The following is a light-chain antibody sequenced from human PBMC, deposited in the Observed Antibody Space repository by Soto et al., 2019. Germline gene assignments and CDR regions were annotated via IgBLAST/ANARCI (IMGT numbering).Light chain of an antibody. V-gene: IGKV1-5*03. CDR2: QAS. CDR1: QSINSW. CDR3: QQYSPYSA. Sequence: DIQITQSPATLSASVGDRVTITCRASQSINSWLAWYQQKPGKAPELLIYQASISEPGVPSRFSGSGSGTEFTLTISSLQPDDFATYYCQQYSPYSAFGQGTKVDIK. J-gene: IGKJ2*01.